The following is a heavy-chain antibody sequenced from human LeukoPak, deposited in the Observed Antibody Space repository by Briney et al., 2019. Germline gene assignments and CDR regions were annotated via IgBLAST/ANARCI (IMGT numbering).Heavy chain of an antibody. V-gene: IGHV1-69*02. J-gene: IGHJ4*02. CDR3: ARARRDGYNSFSFDY. CDR1: GGTFSSYT. CDR2: IIPILGIA. Sequence: GASVKVSCKAPGGTFSSYTISWVRQAPGQGLEWMGRIIPILGIANYAQKFQGRVTITADKSTSTAYMELSSLRSEDTAVYYCARARRDGYNSFSFDYWGQGTLVTVSS. D-gene: IGHD5-24*01.